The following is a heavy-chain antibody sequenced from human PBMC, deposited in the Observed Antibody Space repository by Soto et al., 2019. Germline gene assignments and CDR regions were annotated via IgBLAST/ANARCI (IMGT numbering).Heavy chain of an antibody. J-gene: IGHJ3*02. V-gene: IGHV3-23*01. CDR2: ISGSGGST. CDR1: GLTFSSYA. CDR3: ANPTAAVGAFDI. Sequence: GGSLRLSWAASGLTFSSYAMSWVRQAPGKGLEWVSAISGSGGSTYYADSVKGRFTISRDNSKNTLYLQMNSLRAEDTAVYYCANPTAAVGAFDIWGQGTMVTVSS. D-gene: IGHD6-13*01.